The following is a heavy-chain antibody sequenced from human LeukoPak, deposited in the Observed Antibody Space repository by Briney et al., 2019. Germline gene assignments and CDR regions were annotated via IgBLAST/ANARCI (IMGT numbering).Heavy chain of an antibody. J-gene: IGHJ3*02. CDR1: GFTFSSYW. Sequence: PGGSLRLSCAASGFTFSSYWMSWVRQAPGKGLESVANIKQDGSDKYYVDSVKGRFTISRDNAKNSLYLQMNSLRAEDTAVYYCARDLPYYDILTGYYLSNAFDIWGQGTMVTVSS. CDR3: ARDLPYYDILTGYYLSNAFDI. D-gene: IGHD3-9*01. CDR2: IKQDGSDK. V-gene: IGHV3-7*03.